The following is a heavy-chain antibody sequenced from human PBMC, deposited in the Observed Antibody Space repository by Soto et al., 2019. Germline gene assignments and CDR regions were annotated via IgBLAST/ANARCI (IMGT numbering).Heavy chain of an antibody. CDR3: ARDGAARPGTRTDAFDI. CDR2: ISSSGRTI. V-gene: IGHV3-11*01. D-gene: IGHD6-6*01. J-gene: IGHJ3*02. CDR1: GFTFSDYY. Sequence: QVQLVEAGGGLVKPGGSLRLSCAASGFTFSDYYMTWIRQAPGKGLEWGSYISSSGRTIYYADSVKGRFTISRDNAKNSLYLQMNSLRAEDTAVYYCARDGAARPGTRTDAFDIWGQGTMVTVSS.